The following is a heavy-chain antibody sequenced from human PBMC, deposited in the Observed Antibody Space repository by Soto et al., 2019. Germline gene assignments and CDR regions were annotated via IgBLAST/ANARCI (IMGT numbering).Heavy chain of an antibody. V-gene: IGHV4-31*03. CDR2: IYYSGST. CDR1: GGSISSGGYY. D-gene: IGHD3-3*01. J-gene: IGHJ6*02. CDR3: ARTYYDFWSGLRRAYGGSYYGMDV. Sequence: SETMALSCTVSGGSISSGGYYWSWIRQHPGKGLEWIGYIYYSGSTYYNPSLKSRVTISVDTSKNQFSLKLSSVTAADTAVYYCARTYYDFWSGLRRAYGGSYYGMDVWGQGTTVTVSS.